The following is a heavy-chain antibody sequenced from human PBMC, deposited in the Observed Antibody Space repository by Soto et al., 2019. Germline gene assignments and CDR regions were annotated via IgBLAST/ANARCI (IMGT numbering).Heavy chain of an antibody. Sequence: GSLRLSCAASGFTFSSYAMSWVRQAPGKGLEWVSAISGSGGSTYYADSVKGRFTISRDNSKNTLYLQINSLRAEDMAVYYCARSGYSYGLDNWFDPWGQGTLVTVSS. D-gene: IGHD5-18*01. J-gene: IGHJ5*02. V-gene: IGHV3-23*01. CDR2: ISGSGGST. CDR3: ARSGYSYGLDNWFDP. CDR1: GFTFSSYA.